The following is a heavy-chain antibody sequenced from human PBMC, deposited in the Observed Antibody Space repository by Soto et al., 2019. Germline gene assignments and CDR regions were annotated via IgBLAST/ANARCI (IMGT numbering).Heavy chain of an antibody. D-gene: IGHD3-22*01. V-gene: IGHV3-53*01. CDR3: ARDRYYYDSSGYSRLYYYYGMDV. J-gene: IGHJ6*02. CDR1: GFTVSSNY. Sequence: GGSLRLSCAASGFTVSSNYMSWVRQAPGKGLEWVSVIYSGGSTYYADSVKGRFTISRDNSKNTLYLQMNSLRAEDTAVYYCARDRYYYDSSGYSRLYYYYGMDVWGQGT. CDR2: IYSGGST.